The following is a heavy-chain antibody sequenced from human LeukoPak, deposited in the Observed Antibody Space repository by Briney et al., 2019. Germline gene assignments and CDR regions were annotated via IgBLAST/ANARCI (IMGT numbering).Heavy chain of an antibody. Sequence: GGSLRLSCAASGFTFSSYRMHGAPQAPGKALEWVAFIRYDGSNRYYADSVKGQFTISRDNSKNTLYLQMNSLRAEDTAVYYCAKGYSGSRYMDVWGKGTTVTVSS. D-gene: IGHD3-10*01. CDR3: AKGYSGSRYMDV. CDR2: IRYDGSNR. V-gene: IGHV3-30*02. CDR1: GFTFSSYR. J-gene: IGHJ6*03.